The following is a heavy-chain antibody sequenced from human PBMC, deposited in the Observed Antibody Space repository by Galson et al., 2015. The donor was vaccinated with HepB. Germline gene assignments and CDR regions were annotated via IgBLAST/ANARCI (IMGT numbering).Heavy chain of an antibody. J-gene: IGHJ6*03. CDR2: ISSSSSYI. Sequence: SLRLSCAASGFTFSSYSMNWVRQAPGKGLEWVSSISSSSSYIYYADSVKGRFTISRDNAKNSLYLQMNNLRAEDTAVYYCARERDYYYYMDVWGKGTTVTVSS. CDR1: GFTFSSYS. CDR3: ARERDYYYYMDV. V-gene: IGHV3-21*01.